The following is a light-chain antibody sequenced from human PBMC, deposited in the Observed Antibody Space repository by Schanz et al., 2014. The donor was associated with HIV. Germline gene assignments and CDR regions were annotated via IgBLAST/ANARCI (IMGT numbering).Light chain of an antibody. CDR2: TAS. V-gene: IGKV1-9*01. CDR3: QQSYSATPYT. CDR1: QGINNS. J-gene: IGKJ2*01. Sequence: DIQLTQSPSFLSASVGDRVTLTCRASQGINNSLAWYQQKPGKAPNLLIYTASTLQSGVPSRFSGSGSGTDFSLTISSLQPEDFAAYYCQQSYSATPYTFGHGTRLEIK.